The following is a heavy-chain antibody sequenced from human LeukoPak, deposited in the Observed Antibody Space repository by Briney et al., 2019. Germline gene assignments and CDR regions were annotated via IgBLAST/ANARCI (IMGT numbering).Heavy chain of an antibody. CDR2: ISYDGSNK. J-gene: IGHJ6*02. CDR3: AGVRDYGMDV. Sequence: GGSLRLSCAASGFTFSSYAMHWVRQAPGKGLEWVAVISYDGSNKYYADSVKGRFTISRDNSKNTLYLQMNSLRAEDTAVYYCAGVRDYGMDVWGQGTTVTVSS. V-gene: IGHV3-30-3*01. CDR1: GFTFSSYA.